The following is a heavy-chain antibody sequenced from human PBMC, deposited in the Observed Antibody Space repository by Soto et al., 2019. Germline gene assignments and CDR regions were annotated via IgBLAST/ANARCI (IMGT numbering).Heavy chain of an antibody. CDR2: ISAYNGNT. CDR1: GYPLTGLF. CDR3: ARDSPPFDP. V-gene: IGHV1-18*01. J-gene: IGHJ5*02. Sequence: ASVKVSCKVSGYPLTGLFMHCVRQAPGKGLEWMGWISAYNGNTNYAQKLQGRVTMTTDTSTSTAYMELRSLRSDDTAVYYCARDSPPFDPWGQGTLVTVSS.